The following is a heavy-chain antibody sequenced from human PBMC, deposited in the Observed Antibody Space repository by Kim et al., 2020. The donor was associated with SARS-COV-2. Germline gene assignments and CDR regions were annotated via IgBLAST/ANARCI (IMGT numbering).Heavy chain of an antibody. J-gene: IGHJ4*02. CDR1: GGSFSGYY. CDR3: ARGGDYMAHLGRAYFDY. D-gene: IGHD4-17*01. V-gene: IGHV4-34*01. Sequence: SETLSLTCAVYGGSFSGYYWSWIRQPPGKGLEWIGEINHSGSTNYNPSLKSRVTISVDTSKNQFSLKLSSVTAADTAVYYCARGGDYMAHLGRAYFDYWGQGTLVTVSS. CDR2: INHSGST.